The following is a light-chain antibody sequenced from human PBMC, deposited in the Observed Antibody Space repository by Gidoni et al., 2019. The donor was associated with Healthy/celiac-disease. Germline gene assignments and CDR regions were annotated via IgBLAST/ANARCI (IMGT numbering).Light chain of an antibody. CDR1: QGISND. V-gene: IGKV1-17*01. J-gene: IGKJ4*01. CDR3: LQHNSYPLT. Sequence: TRVTQSPSSLSASVGDRVTITCRASQGISNDLGRYQQKPGKAPQRLISAASSLHSGVPSRFSGSGSGTEFTLTISSLQPEDFATYYCLQHNSYPLTFGGGTKVEIK. CDR2: AAS.